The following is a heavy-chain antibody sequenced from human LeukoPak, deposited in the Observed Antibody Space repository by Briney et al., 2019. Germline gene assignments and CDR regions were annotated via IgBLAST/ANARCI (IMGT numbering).Heavy chain of an antibody. V-gene: IGHV3-23*01. CDR2: ISGSGGST. Sequence: GGSLRLSCAASGFTFSSYAMSWVRQAPGKGLEWVSAISGSGGSTYYADSVKGRFTISRDNSKNKLYLQMNSLRAEDKAVYYCAKDHGYCSGGSCSPYSFDYWGQGTLVTVSS. J-gene: IGHJ4*02. D-gene: IGHD2-15*01. CDR3: AKDHGYCSGGSCSPYSFDY. CDR1: GFTFSSYA.